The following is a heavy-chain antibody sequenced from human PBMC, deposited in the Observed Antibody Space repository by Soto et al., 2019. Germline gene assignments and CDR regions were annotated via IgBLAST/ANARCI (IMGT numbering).Heavy chain of an antibody. CDR1: GGSFSGYY. J-gene: IGHJ4*02. D-gene: IGHD3-10*01. CDR3: ARVYGSGSDYFDS. CDR2: INHSGST. V-gene: IGHV4-34*01. Sequence: SETLSLTCAVYGGSFSGYYWSWIRQPPGKGLEWIGDINHSGSTNYNPSLKSRVTISVDTSKNQFSLKLSSVSATNTSIYYCARVYGSGSDYFDSWGQGTLVTVSS.